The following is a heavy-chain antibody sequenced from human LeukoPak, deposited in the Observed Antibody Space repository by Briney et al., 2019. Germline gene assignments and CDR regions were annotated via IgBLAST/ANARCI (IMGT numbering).Heavy chain of an antibody. CDR1: GGSISSYY. J-gene: IGHJ4*02. Sequence: SETLSLTCTVSGGSISSYYWSWIRQPAGKGLEWIGRIYISGSTNYNPSLKSRVTISVDTSKNQFYLKLTSVTAADTAVYYCVGSSYGDYFDYWGQGTLVTVSS. CDR2: IYISGST. D-gene: IGHD4-17*01. CDR3: VGSSYGDYFDY. V-gene: IGHV4-4*07.